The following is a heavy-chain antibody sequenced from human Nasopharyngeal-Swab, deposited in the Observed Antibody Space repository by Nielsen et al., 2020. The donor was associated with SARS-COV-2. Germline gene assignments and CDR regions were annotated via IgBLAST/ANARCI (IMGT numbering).Heavy chain of an antibody. CDR3: ASTPLGSSGYYYAFHY. CDR2: ISYDGSNK. V-gene: IGHV3-30-3*01. CDR1: GFTFSRYT. Sequence: GESLKIFCAASGFTFSRYTMHWVRQAPGKGLEWVAVISYDGSNKYYADSVKGRFTISRDISKNTLYLQMNSLRAEDTAVFYCASTPLGSSGYYYAFHYWGRGTLVTVSS. D-gene: IGHD3-22*01. J-gene: IGHJ4*02.